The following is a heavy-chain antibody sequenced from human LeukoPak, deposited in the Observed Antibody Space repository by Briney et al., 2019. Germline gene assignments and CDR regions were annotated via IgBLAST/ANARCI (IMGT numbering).Heavy chain of an antibody. Sequence: GGSLRLSCAASGFTFSSYAMHWVRQAPGKGLEYVSAISSNGGSTYYANSVKGRFTISRDSSKNTLYLQMGSLRAEDMAVYYCARGLPLPNSSGYPLDYWGQGTLVTVSS. CDR3: ARGLPLPNSSGYPLDY. V-gene: IGHV3-64*01. D-gene: IGHD3-22*01. CDR2: ISSNGGST. CDR1: GFTFSSYA. J-gene: IGHJ4*02.